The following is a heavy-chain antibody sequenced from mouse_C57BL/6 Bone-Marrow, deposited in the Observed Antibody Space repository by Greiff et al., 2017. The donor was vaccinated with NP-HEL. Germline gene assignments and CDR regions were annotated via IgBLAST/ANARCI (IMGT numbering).Heavy chain of an antibody. CDR1: GYTFTSYW. CDR2: FHPNSGST. CDR3: ARSDGSSHLGY. V-gene: IGHV1-64*01. J-gene: IGHJ2*01. D-gene: IGHD1-1*01. Sequence: QVQLQQPGAELVKPGASVKLSCKASGYTFTSYWMHWVKQRPGQGLEWIGMFHPNSGSTNYNEKFKSKATLTVDKSSSTAYMQLSSLTSEDSAIYCCARSDGSSHLGYWGQGTTLTVSS.